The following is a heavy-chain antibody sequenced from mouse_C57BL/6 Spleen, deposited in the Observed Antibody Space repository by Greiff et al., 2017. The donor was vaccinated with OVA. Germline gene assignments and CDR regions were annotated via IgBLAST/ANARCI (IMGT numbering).Heavy chain of an antibody. D-gene: IGHD1-1*01. V-gene: IGHV1-74*01. J-gene: IGHJ2*01. Sequence: VQLQESGAELVKPGASVKVSCKASGYTFTSYWMHWVKQRPGQGLEWIGRIHPADGDTNYNQKFKGKATLTVDKSSSTAYMQLSSLTSEDSAVYYCAIEDYYGSRGRNYGGQGTTLTVSS. CDR2: IHPADGDT. CDR1: GYTFTSYW. CDR3: AIEDYYGSRGRNY.